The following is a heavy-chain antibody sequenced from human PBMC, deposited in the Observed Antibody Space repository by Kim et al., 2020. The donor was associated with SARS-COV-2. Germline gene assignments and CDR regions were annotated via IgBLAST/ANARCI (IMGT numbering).Heavy chain of an antibody. V-gene: IGHV3-7*03. CDR2: IRQDGNVR. CDR3: VRDKSIPSYDAFDI. Sequence: GGSLRLSCAASGFTFSDFWMIWVRQVPGTGLEWVANIRQDGNVRYYVDSVEGRFTISRDNAKNSLYLQMDSLRAEDTAIYYCVRDKSIPSYDAFDIWGQRTMVTVSS. J-gene: IGHJ3*02. D-gene: IGHD3-10*01. CDR1: GFTFSDFW.